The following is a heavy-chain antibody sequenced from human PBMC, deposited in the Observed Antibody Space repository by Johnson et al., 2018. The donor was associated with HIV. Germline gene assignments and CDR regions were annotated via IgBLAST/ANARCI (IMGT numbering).Heavy chain of an antibody. D-gene: IGHD3-3*01. Sequence: QVQLVESGGGLVKPGGSLRLSCAASGFTFSSYAMHWVRQAPGKGLEWVAVISYDGSNKYYADSVKGRFTISRDNSKNTLYLQMNSLRAEDTAVYYCARVASGAFDFWGQGTMVTVSS. CDR3: ARVASGAFDF. V-gene: IGHV3-30*14. J-gene: IGHJ3*01. CDR2: ISYDGSNK. CDR1: GFTFSSYA.